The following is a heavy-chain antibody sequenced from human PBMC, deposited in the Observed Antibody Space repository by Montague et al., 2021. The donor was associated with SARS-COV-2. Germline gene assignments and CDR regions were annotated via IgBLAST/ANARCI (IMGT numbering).Heavy chain of an antibody. CDR1: GVSISSEY. CDR2: TNHNGSN. D-gene: IGHD2-8*01. Sequence: SETLSLTCSVSGVSISSEYWSWVRQPPGKRLEWIGDTNHNGSNNYNPSLKSRVTISVDTSKNQFSLNLKSVTAADTAVYFCASRFGNNGSNWFDPWGQGTLVTVSS. CDR3: ASRFGNNGSNWFDP. V-gene: IGHV4-59*01. J-gene: IGHJ5*02.